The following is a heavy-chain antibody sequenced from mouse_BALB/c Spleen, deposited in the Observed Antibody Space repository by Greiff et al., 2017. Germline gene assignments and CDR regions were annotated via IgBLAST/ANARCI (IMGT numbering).Heavy chain of an antibody. V-gene: IGHV5-4*02. J-gene: IGHJ2*01. CDR3: ARPGGITDY. CDR1: GFTFSDYY. CDR2: ISDGGSYT. D-gene: IGHD2-4*01. Sequence: EVHLVESGGGLVKPGGSLKLSCAASGFTFSDYYMYWVRQTPEKRLEWVATISDGGSYTYYPDSVKGRFTISRDNAKNNLYLQMSSLKSEDTATYYCARPGGITDYWAKAPLSQSPQ.